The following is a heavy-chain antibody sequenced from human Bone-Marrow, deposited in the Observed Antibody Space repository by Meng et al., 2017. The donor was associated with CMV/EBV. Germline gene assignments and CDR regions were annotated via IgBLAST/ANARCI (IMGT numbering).Heavy chain of an antibody. V-gene: IGHV3-15*01. CDR2: IKSKTDGGTT. CDR1: GFTFSNAW. J-gene: IGHJ1*01. D-gene: IGHD2-2*01. CDR3: TTDRMYQLPRIQH. Sequence: GGSLRLSFAASGFTFSNAWMSWVRQAPGKGLEWVGRIKSKTDGGTTDYAAPVKGRFTISRDDSKNTLYLQMNSLKTEDTAVYYCTTDRMYQLPRIQHWGQGTLVTVSS.